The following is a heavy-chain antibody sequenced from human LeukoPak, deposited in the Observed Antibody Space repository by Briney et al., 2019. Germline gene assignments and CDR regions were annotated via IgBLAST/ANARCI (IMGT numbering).Heavy chain of an antibody. CDR1: GFSFSNFW. J-gene: IGHJ4*02. CDR3: ARGDDSSGDH. Sequence: GSLRLSCAVSGFSFSNFWMSWVRQAPGRGLEWVATIHPEGNEKYHVESVKGRFTISRDNNKNLLFLQMNGLRVEDTAVYYCARGDDSSGDHWGQGTLVTVSS. CDR2: IHPEGNEK. D-gene: IGHD1-1*01. V-gene: IGHV3-7*04.